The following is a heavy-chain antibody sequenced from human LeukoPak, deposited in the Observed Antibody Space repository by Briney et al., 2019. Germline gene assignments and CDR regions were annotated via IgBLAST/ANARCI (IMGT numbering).Heavy chain of an antibody. Sequence: GGSLRLSCAAPGFTFNLYSMNWVRQAPEKGLEWLSYISSTSTTIYYADSVKGRFTISRDKAKNSLYLQMNSLRADDTAVYYCARGGGYYDSSGDRKDLSLLDYWGQGTLVTVSS. J-gene: IGHJ4*02. D-gene: IGHD3-22*01. CDR2: ISSTSTTI. V-gene: IGHV3-48*01. CDR3: ARGGGYYDSSGDRKDLSLLDY. CDR1: GFTFNLYS.